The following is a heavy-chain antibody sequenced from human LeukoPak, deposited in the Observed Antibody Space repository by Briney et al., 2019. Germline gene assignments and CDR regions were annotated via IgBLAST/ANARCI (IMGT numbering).Heavy chain of an antibody. V-gene: IGHV3-9*01. CDR2: ISWNSGSI. J-gene: IGHJ3*02. Sequence: GGSLRLSCAASGFTFSNDFMTWVRQAPGKGLEWVSGISWNSGSIGYADSVKGRFTISRDKAKNSLYLQMSSLRVEDTALYYCAKDSYGGSGSYYLYSFDMWGQGTMVTVSS. CDR1: GFTFSNDF. CDR3: AKDSYGGSGSYYLYSFDM. D-gene: IGHD3-10*01.